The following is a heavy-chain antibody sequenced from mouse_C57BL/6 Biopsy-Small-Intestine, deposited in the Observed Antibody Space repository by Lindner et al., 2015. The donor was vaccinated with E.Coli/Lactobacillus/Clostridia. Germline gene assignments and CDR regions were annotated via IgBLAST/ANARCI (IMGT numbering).Heavy chain of an antibody. CDR2: LFPNNGGN. J-gene: IGHJ4*01. CDR1: GYIFTDYY. V-gene: IGHV1-34*01. CDR3: ARYSKFSYAMDY. Sequence: VQLQESGPELVKPGASVKMSCKASGYIFTDYYIHWVKQSHGKSLEWIGYLFPNNGGNDYNQKFRDKATLTVDKSSRTAYMELRSLTSEDSAVYFCARYSKFSYAMDYWGQGTSVTVSS. D-gene: IGHD2-5*01.